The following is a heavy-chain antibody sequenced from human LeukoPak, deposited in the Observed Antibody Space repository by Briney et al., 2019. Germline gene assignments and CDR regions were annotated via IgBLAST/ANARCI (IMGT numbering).Heavy chain of an antibody. D-gene: IGHD6-13*01. CDR1: GFTFSSYG. CDR2: IRYDGSNK. CDR3: ARDQLGYSDY. V-gene: IGHV3-30*02. Sequence: GGSLRLSCAASGFTFSSYGMHWVRQAPGKGLEWVAFIRYDGSNKYYADSVKGRFTISRYNSKNTLYLQMNSLRAEDTAVYYCARDQLGYSDYWGQGTLVTVSS. J-gene: IGHJ4*02.